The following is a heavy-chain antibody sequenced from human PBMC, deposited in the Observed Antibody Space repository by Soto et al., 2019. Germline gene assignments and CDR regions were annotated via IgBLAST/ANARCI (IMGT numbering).Heavy chain of an antibody. D-gene: IGHD2-15*01. CDR1: RGSISSGDYY. J-gene: IGHJ5*01. Sequence: TLSLTFTVSRGSISSGDYYWSLIRQPPGKGLEWIVYIYYSGSTYYNPSLKSRFTISVDTSKNQFSLKLSSVTAADTAVYFCARGRYCLTGRCFPNWFDSWGQGTLVTVSS. V-gene: IGHV4-30-4*01. CDR3: ARGRYCLTGRCFPNWFDS. CDR2: IYYSGST.